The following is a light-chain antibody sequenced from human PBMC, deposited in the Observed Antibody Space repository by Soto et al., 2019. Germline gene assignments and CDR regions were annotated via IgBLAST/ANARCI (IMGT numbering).Light chain of an antibody. CDR3: QQSNNWSKT. CDR2: DAS. V-gene: IGKV3-15*01. Sequence: EIVMTQSPATLSVSPGETATLSCRASQSVSSSLAWYQQKPDQAPRLLISDASTRAAGLPARFSGSGSGTEFTLTISSLQSEDFAVYFCQQSNNWSKTFGQGTKVEMK. CDR1: QSVSSS. J-gene: IGKJ1*01.